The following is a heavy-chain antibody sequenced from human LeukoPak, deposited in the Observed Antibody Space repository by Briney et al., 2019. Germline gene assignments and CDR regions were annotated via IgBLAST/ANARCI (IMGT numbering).Heavy chain of an antibody. J-gene: IGHJ4*02. D-gene: IGHD3-22*01. CDR2: ISGSGGTT. CDR1: GITLSNYG. V-gene: IGHV3-23*01. CDR3: AKRGVVIRVILVGFHKEAYYFDS. Sequence: GGSLRLSCAVSGITLSNYGMTWVRQAPGRGLEWVAGISGSGGTTRYADSVKGRFTISRDNPKNALYLQMNSLRAEDTAVYFCAKRGVVIRVILVGFHKEAYYFDSWGQGALVTVSS.